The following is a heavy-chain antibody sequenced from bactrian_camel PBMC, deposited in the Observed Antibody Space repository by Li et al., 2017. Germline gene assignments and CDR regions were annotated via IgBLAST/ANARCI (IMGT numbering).Heavy chain of an antibody. V-gene: IGHV3S25*01. Sequence: QAGGSLRLSCVASGFTFSSDWMYWVRQAPGKGLEWVSTITSGGGTTYYADSVKGRFSISRDIADHTLYLQMSNLKPEDTALYYCASRVGMCGPNWSELRFDSRGPGTQVTVS. CDR2: ITSGGGTT. J-gene: IGHJ4*01. CDR1: GFTFSSDW. CDR3: ASRVGMCGPNWSELRFDS. D-gene: IGHD7*01.